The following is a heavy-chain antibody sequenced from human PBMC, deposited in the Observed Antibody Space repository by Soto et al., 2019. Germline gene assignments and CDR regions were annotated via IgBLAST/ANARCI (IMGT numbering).Heavy chain of an antibody. Sequence: SETLSLTCTVSGGSISSYYWSWIRQPPGKGLEWIGYIYYSGSTNYNPSLKSRVTISVDTSKNQFSLKLTSVTAADTAVYYCARRYGGAFDYWGQGTLVSVSS. CDR1: GGSISSYY. CDR2: IYYSGST. V-gene: IGHV4-59*08. D-gene: IGHD4-17*01. CDR3: ARRYGGAFDY. J-gene: IGHJ4*02.